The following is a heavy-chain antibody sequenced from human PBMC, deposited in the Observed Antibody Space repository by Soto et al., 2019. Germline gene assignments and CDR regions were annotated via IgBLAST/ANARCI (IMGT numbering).Heavy chain of an antibody. CDR3: AKDPRVHYYGSGSSSY. V-gene: IGHV3-23*01. Sequence: EVQLLESGGGLVQPGGSLRLSCAAYGFVFRSYAMSWVRQAPGKGLEWVSTIRGSGGNTYYADSVKGRFTISRDNSKNTLYLQMNSLRAEDTALYYCAKDPRVHYYGSGSSSYWGQGTLVTVSS. J-gene: IGHJ4*02. CDR2: IRGSGGNT. D-gene: IGHD3-10*01. CDR1: GFVFRSYA.